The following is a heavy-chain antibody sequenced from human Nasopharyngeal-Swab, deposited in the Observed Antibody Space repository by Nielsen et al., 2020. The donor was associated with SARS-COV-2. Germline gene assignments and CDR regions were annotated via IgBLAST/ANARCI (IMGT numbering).Heavy chain of an antibody. Sequence: SETLSLTCTVSGGSISSSSYYWGWIRQPPGKGLEWIGSIYYSESTYYNPSLKSRVTISVDTSKNQFSLKLSSVTAADTAVYYCAKQYYYDSSGYDPRSYYFDYWGQGTLVTVSS. V-gene: IGHV4-39*01. CDR1: GGSISSSSYY. J-gene: IGHJ4*02. CDR3: AKQYYYDSSGYDPRSYYFDY. D-gene: IGHD3-22*01. CDR2: IYYSEST.